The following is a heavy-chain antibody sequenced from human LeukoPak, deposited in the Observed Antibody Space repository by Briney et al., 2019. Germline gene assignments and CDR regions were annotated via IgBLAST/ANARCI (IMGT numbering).Heavy chain of an antibody. Sequence: ASVKVSCKASGYTFTSYYMHWVRHAPGQGLEWMGIINPSGGSTSYAQKFQGRVTMTRDMSTSTVYMELSSLRSEDTAVYYCARANGSLWYWFDPWGQGTLVTVSS. CDR2: INPSGGST. CDR1: GYTFTSYY. CDR3: ARANGSLWYWFDP. J-gene: IGHJ5*02. D-gene: IGHD2-21*01. V-gene: IGHV1-46*01.